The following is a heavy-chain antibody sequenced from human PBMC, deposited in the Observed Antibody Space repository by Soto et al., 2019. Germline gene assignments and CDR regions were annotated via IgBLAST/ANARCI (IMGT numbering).Heavy chain of an antibody. CDR3: ARRAAYYYDSSGYYYYAFDI. D-gene: IGHD3-22*01. CDR2: IYPGDSDT. CDR1: GYGFTSYW. Sequence: PGESLKISCKGSGYGFTSYWIGWVRQMPGKGLEWMGIIYPGDSDTRYSPSFQGQVTISADKSISTAYLQWSSLKASDTAMYYCARRAAYYYDSSGYYYYAFDIWGQGTMVTVSS. J-gene: IGHJ3*02. V-gene: IGHV5-51*01.